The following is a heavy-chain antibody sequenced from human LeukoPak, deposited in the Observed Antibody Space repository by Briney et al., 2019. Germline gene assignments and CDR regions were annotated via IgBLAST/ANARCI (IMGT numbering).Heavy chain of an antibody. CDR1: GGTFSSYA. CDR2: IIPILGIA. Sequence: ASVKVSCKASGGTFSSYAISWVRQAPGQGLEWMGRIIPILGIANYAQKFQGRVTITAGKSTSTAYMELSSLRSEDTAVYYCARGAPGTLYYYYYGMDVWGQGTTVTVSS. D-gene: IGHD1-1*01. V-gene: IGHV1-69*04. CDR3: ARGAPGTLYYYYYGMDV. J-gene: IGHJ6*02.